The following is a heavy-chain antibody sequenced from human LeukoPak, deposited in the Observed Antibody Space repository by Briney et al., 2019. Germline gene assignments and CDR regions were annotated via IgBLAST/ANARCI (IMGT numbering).Heavy chain of an antibody. D-gene: IGHD6-13*01. J-gene: IGHJ4*02. V-gene: IGHV4-34*01. CDR1: GGSFSGYY. Sequence: PSETLSLTCAVYGGSFSGYYWSWIRQPPGKGLEWIGEINHSGSTNYNPSLKSRVTISVDTSKNQSSLKLSSVTAADTAVYYCARLAAPTVAGVFDYWGQGTLVTVSS. CDR2: INHSGST. CDR3: ARLAAPTVAGVFDY.